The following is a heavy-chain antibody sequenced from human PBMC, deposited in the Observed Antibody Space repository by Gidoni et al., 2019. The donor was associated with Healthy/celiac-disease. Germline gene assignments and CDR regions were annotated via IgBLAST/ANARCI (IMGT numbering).Heavy chain of an antibody. CDR1: GCTVSSHC. V-gene: IGHV3-48*02. J-gene: IGHJ6*02. CDR2: ISRSSSTI. Sequence: EVQLVDSGGGLVQAGGSLRLPCAASGCTVSSHCMNWVRQAPGNGLEWVSYISRSSSTIYYAGSVKRRFTISRDNAKNSLYLQMNSLRDEETAVYYCARDEIAAAGNLDYYYYGMDVWGQGTTVTVSS. CDR3: ARDEIAAAGNLDYYYYGMDV. D-gene: IGHD6-13*01.